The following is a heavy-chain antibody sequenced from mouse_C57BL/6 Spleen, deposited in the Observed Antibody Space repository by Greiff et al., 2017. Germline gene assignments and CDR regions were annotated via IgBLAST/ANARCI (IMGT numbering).Heavy chain of an antibody. CDR3: ARIMITRFCDY. D-gene: IGHD2-4*01. CDR1: GFSLSTFGMG. J-gene: IGHJ2*01. Sequence: QVTLKVSGPGILQPSQTLSLTCSFSGFSLSTFGMGVGWIRQPSGKGLEWLAHIWWDDDKYYNPALKRRLTLSKDTSKNQVFLKNADVDTSDTATYYCARIMITRFCDYWGQGTTLTVSS. CDR2: IWWDDDK. V-gene: IGHV8-8*01.